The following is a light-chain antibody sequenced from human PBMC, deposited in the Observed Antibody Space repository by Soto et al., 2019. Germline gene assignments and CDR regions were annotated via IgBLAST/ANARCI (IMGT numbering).Light chain of an antibody. V-gene: IGKV3-15*01. Sequence: EIVLTQSPATLSLSPGERATLSCRASQSVSSYLAWYQQKPGQVPSLLIYGASTRASGIPARFSGSGSGTEFTLTISSLQPDDFATYYCQQYHSYSETFGQGTKVDI. CDR1: QSVSSY. J-gene: IGKJ1*01. CDR2: GAS. CDR3: QQYHSYSET.